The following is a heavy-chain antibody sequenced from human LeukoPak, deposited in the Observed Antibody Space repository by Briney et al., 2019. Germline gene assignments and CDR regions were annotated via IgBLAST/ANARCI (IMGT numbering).Heavy chain of an antibody. CDR3: ARVPRGGDYYWYFDL. CDR2: INPNSGGT. D-gene: IGHD4-17*01. V-gene: IGHV1-2*02. J-gene: IGHJ2*01. Sequence: ASVKVSCKASGYTFTGYYMHWVRQAPGQGLEWMGWINPNSGGTNYAQTSQGRVTMTRDTSITTAYMELSRLRSDDTAVYYCARVPRGGDYYWYFDLWGRGTLITVSS. CDR1: GYTFTGYY.